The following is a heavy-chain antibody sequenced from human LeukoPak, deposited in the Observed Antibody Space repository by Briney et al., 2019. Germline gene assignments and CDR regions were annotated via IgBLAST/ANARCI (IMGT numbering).Heavy chain of an antibody. CDR3: ARGGSTWLDS. Sequence: GGSLRLSCAASGFTFSSSWMHWVRQAPGKGLVWVSRIYSDGSSTTYAGSVKGRFTISRDNANNTLYLQMDSLGAEDTAPYYCARGGSTWLDSWGQGTLVTVSS. CDR2: IYSDGSST. CDR1: GFTFSSSW. D-gene: IGHD6-13*01. J-gene: IGHJ4*02. V-gene: IGHV3-74*03.